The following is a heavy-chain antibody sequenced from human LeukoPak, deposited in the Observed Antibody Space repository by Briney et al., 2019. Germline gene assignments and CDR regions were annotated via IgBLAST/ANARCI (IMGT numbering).Heavy chain of an antibody. CDR3: ARDATLSGLRYFDNTRFDP. CDR2: INSDGSST. D-gene: IGHD3-9*01. V-gene: IGHV3-74*01. CDR1: GFTFSSYW. Sequence: GGSLRLSCAASGFTFSSYWMHWVRQAPGKGLVWVSRINSDGSSTSYADSVKGRFTISRDNAKNTLYLQMNSLRAEDTAVYYCARDATLSGLRYFDNTRFDPWGQGTLVTVSS. J-gene: IGHJ5*02.